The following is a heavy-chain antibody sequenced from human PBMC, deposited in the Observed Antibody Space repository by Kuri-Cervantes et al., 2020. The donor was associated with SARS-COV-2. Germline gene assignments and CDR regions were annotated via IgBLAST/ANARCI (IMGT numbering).Heavy chain of an antibody. J-gene: IGHJ6*02. Sequence: GGSLRLSCAASGFTFSSYWMHWVRQAPGKGLVWVSRINSDGSSTSYADPVKGRFTISRDNAKNTLYLQMNSLRAEDTAVYYCARDPVTPGYYYYYGMDVWGQGTTVTVSS. CDR2: INSDGSST. CDR3: ARDPVTPGYYYYYGMDV. CDR1: GFTFSSYW. V-gene: IGHV3-74*01. D-gene: IGHD4-23*01.